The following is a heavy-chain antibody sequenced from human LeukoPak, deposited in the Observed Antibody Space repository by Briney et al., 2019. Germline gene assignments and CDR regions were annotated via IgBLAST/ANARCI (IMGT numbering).Heavy chain of an antibody. Sequence: GGSLSLSCAASGFTFSSYGMHWVGQAPGKGLEWVAVIWYDGSNKYYADSVKGRFTISRDNSKNTLYLQMNSLRAEDTAVYYCAKDRGYSSGCLDYWGQGTLVTVSS. CDR2: IWYDGSNK. D-gene: IGHD6-19*01. V-gene: IGHV3-33*06. J-gene: IGHJ4*02. CDR1: GFTFSSYG. CDR3: AKDRGYSSGCLDY.